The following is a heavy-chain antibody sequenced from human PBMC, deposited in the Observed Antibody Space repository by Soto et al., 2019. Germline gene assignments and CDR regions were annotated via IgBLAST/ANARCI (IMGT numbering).Heavy chain of an antibody. CDR3: ARDLSSGVVTDILQH. CDR2: INAGNGNT. J-gene: IGHJ1*01. D-gene: IGHD2-21*02. CDR1: GYTFTSYA. V-gene: IGHV1-3*01. Sequence: QVQLVQSGAEVKKPGASVKVSCKASGYTFTSYAMHWVRQAPGQRLEWMGWINAGNGNTKYSQKFQGRVTITRDTAASTAYMELSSLRSEDTAVYYCARDLSSGVVTDILQHWGQGTLVTVSS.